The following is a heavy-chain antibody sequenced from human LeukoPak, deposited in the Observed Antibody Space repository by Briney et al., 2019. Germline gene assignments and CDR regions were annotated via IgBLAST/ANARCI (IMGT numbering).Heavy chain of an antibody. CDR1: GFTFSTHS. CDR2: IISSSNTI. Sequence: GGSLRLSCAVSGFTFSTHSMNWVRQAPGKGLEWVSYIISSSNTIYYADSVKGRFTISRDNAKNSLYLQMNSLRAEDTAVYYCARAVGHGSGSPRMDVWGRGTTVTVSS. J-gene: IGHJ6*04. CDR3: ARAVGHGSGSPRMDV. V-gene: IGHV3-48*01. D-gene: IGHD3-10*01.